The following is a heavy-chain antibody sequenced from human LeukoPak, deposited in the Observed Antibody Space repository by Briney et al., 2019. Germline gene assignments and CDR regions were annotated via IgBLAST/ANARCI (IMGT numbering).Heavy chain of an antibody. CDR2: ISSSGSTI. Sequence: GGSLRLSCAASGFTFSDYYMSWIRQAPGKGLEWVSYISSSGSTIYYADSVKGRFTISRDNAKKSLFLQMNSLRADDTAVYYCARAYQLQIDYWGQGTLVTVSS. CDR1: GFTFSDYY. D-gene: IGHD2-2*01. V-gene: IGHV3-11*04. J-gene: IGHJ4*02. CDR3: ARAYQLQIDY.